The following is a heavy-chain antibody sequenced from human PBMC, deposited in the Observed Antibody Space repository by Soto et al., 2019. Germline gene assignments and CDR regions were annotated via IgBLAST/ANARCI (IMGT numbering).Heavy chain of an antibody. D-gene: IGHD5-18*01. V-gene: IGHV3-48*03. J-gene: IGHJ4*02. CDR2: ISESGGST. CDR1: GFTFSSHE. Sequence: GGSLRLSCVVSGFTFSSHEMNWVRQARGKGPEWVAKISESGGSTSYADSVKGRFTISRDNARDSLYLHMDNLRAEDTAVYYCARAREPEYSSAIFFDIWGQGALVTVSS. CDR3: ARAREPEYSSAIFFDI.